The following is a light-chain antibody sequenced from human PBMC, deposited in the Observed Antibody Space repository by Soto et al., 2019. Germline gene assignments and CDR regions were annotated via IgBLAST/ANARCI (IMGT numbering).Light chain of an antibody. CDR3: SSYTTSDTWV. CDR2: EVI. Sequence: QSALTQPASVSGSPGQSITISCTGTSSDVGGYKYVSWYQQYPGKAPKLMIYEVINRPSGVSDRFSGSKSGNTASLTISGLQAEDEADYYCSSYTTSDTWVFGGGTKVTVL. V-gene: IGLV2-14*01. CDR1: SSDVGGYKY. J-gene: IGLJ3*02.